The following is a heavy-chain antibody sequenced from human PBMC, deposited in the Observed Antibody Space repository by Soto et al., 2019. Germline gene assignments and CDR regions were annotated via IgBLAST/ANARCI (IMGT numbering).Heavy chain of an antibody. J-gene: IGHJ5*02. CDR2: ISSSSSYI. CDR3: ARDYCSSTSCYMSNWFDP. D-gene: IGHD2-2*02. Sequence: GGSLRLSCAASGFTFSSYSMNWVRQAPGKGLEWVSSISSSSSYIYYADSVKGRFTISRDNAKNSLYLQMNSLRAEDTAVYYCARDYCSSTSCYMSNWFDPWGQGTLVTVSS. CDR1: GFTFSSYS. V-gene: IGHV3-21*01.